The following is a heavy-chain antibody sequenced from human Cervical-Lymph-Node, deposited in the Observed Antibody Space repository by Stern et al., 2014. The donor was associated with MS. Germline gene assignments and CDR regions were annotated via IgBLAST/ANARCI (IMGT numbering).Heavy chain of an antibody. CDR2: ISGYNGDT. CDR3: ARRQLTTYFWSDQTLGTWFDP. D-gene: IGHD1-1*01. CDR1: GYSFVNYG. V-gene: IGHV1-18*01. Sequence: QVQLVQSGPEVKKPGASVRVSCKASGYSFVNYGISWLRQAPGQGLEWMGWISGYNGDTNYAQKFQGRVTMTTDTSTNTAYMELRSLRSDDTAVYYCARRQLTTYFWSDQTLGTWFDPWGQGSLVTVSS. J-gene: IGHJ5*02.